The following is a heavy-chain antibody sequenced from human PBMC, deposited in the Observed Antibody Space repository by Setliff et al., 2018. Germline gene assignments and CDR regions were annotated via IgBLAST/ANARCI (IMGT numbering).Heavy chain of an antibody. CDR2: IYSSGST. CDR1: GGSISSYY. D-gene: IGHD1-26*01. CDR3: ARGLHSGTYWGTRPLGLDY. Sequence: SETLSLTCTVSGGSISSYYWSWIRQPPGKGLEWIGYIYSSGSTNYNPSLKSRVTISVDKSKSQFSLKLTSVTVADTAVYYCARGLHSGTYWGTRPLGLDYWGQGSLVTVSS. J-gene: IGHJ4*02. V-gene: IGHV4-4*08.